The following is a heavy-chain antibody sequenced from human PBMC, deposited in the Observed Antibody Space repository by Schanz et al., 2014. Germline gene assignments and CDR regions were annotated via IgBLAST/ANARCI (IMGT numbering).Heavy chain of an antibody. CDR2: ITYNGDST. CDR3: AKPPPGYLITWYTYYFVS. V-gene: IGHV3-23*01. D-gene: IGHD1-1*01. Sequence: EVQLLESGGGLVQPGGSLRLSCAASRFTFSSYAMSWVRQAPGTGLEWVASITYNGDSTYYTDSVKGRFTISRDNSRNTLYLQMDGLRAEDTAVYYCAKPPPGYLITWYTYYFVSWGQGTLVTVSS. CDR1: RFTFSSYA. J-gene: IGHJ4*02.